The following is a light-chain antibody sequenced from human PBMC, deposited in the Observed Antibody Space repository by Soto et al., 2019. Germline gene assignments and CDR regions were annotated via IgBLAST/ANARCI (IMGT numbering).Light chain of an antibody. CDR2: STS. CDR1: QYINNW. V-gene: IGKV1-12*01. Sequence: DIQMTQSPSSVSASVGDRVTITCRASQYINNWLAWHQQKPGKAPTLLIYSTSNLQSGVPSRFSGSGSGTDFTLTISSLQPEDFATYYCQQTNSFPRTFGQGTKLEIK. J-gene: IGKJ2*01. CDR3: QQTNSFPRT.